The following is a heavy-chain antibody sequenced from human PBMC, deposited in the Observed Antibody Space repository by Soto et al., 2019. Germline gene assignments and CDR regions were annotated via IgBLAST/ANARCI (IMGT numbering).Heavy chain of an antibody. CDR1: GFTFSSSG. Sequence: QVQLVESGGGVGQPGRSLRLSCAASGFTFSSSGMHWVRQAPGKGLEWVALIWYDGSEKYYADSVKGRFTISRDNSKNTLYLQMNSLRAEDTAVYYCARGPYSGGFDYWGQGTLVTVSS. CDR3: ARGPYSGGFDY. D-gene: IGHD6-19*01. J-gene: IGHJ4*02. V-gene: IGHV3-33*01. CDR2: IWYDGSEK.